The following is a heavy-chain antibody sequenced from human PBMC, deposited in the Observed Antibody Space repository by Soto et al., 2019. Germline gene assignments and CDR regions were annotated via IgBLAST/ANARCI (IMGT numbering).Heavy chain of an antibody. Sequence: SETLSLTCTVSGDSISTYYCSWIRQAPGRGLEWIGYSFPSGSTKYNPSLKSRATISVDAAKNQFSLKLSSVTAADTAVYYCAGKFDSSSWYVLSQKIGGYGMAVWGQGTTVTVSS. D-gene: IGHD6-13*01. CDR2: SFPSGST. CDR3: AGKFDSSSWYVLSQKIGGYGMAV. J-gene: IGHJ6*02. CDR1: GDSISTYY. V-gene: IGHV4-59*01.